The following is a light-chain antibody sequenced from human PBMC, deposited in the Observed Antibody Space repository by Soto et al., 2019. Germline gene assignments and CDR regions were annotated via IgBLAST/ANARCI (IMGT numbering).Light chain of an antibody. CDR3: GSLTSTHSYV. CDR2: EVS. J-gene: IGLJ6*01. CDR1: NSDVGYYNF. V-gene: IGLV2-14*01. Sequence: QSALTQPASVSGSPGHSITISCTGTNSDVGYYNFVSWYQQHPGKAPKLMVFEVSKRPSGVSDRFSGTKSGNTASLTISGLQAEDEADYFCGSLTSTHSYVFGSGTKLTVL.